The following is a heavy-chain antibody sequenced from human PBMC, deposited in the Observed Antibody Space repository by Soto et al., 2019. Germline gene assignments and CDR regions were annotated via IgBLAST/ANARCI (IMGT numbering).Heavy chain of an antibody. J-gene: IGHJ4*02. D-gene: IGHD6-19*01. Sequence: PGGSLRLSCAASGFTFSSYSMNWVRQAPGKGLEWVSSISSSSSYIYYADSVKGRFTISRDNAKNSLYLQMNSLRAEDTAVYYCARDSLALAVAGTWFDYWGQGTLVTVSS. V-gene: IGHV3-21*01. CDR3: ARDSLALAVAGTWFDY. CDR2: ISSSSSYI. CDR1: GFTFSSYS.